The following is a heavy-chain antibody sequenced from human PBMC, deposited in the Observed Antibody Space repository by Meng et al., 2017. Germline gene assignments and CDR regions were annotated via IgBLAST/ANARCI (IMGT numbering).Heavy chain of an antibody. V-gene: IGHV3-9*01. J-gene: IGHJ4*02. CDR1: GFTFDDYA. Sequence: SLKISCAASGFTFDDYAMHWVRQAPGEGLEWVSGISWNSGSIGYADSVKGRFTISRDNAKNSLYLQMNSLRAEDTAVYYCARDSDSSSSGLIWGQGTLVTVSS. CDR2: ISWNSGSI. D-gene: IGHD6-6*01. CDR3: ARDSDSSSSGLI.